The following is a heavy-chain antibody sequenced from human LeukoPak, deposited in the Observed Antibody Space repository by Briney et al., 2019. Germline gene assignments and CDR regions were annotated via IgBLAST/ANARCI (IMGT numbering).Heavy chain of an antibody. CDR2: IYHSGST. D-gene: IGHD4-17*01. CDR3: ARKGLGGDLFDY. V-gene: IGHV4-30-2*01. CDR1: GDSISSGGYS. Sequence: SETLSLTCAVSGDSISSGGYSWSWIRQPPGKGLVWIGYIYHSGSTYYNPSLKSRVTISVDRSKNQFSLKLSSVTAADTAVYYCARKGLGGDLFDYWGQGTLVTVSS. J-gene: IGHJ4*02.